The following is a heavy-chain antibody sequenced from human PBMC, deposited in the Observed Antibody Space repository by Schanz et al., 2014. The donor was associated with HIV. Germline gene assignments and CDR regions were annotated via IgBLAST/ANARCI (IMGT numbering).Heavy chain of an antibody. D-gene: IGHD6-19*01. V-gene: IGHV3-33*05. Sequence: VQLLESGGGVVRPGRSLRLSCAASGFTFDSYGMHWVRQAPGKGLEWVAVISYDGRNKYYADSVKGRFTISRDNSKNTLYLQMSSLRVEDTAVYFCAKDGPGIAVAGTGYFDYWGQGTLVTVSS. CDR2: ISYDGRNK. CDR1: GFTFDSYG. CDR3: AKDGPGIAVAGTGYFDY. J-gene: IGHJ4*02.